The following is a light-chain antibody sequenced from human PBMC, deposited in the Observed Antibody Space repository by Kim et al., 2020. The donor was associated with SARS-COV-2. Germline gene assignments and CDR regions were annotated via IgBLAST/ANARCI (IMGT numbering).Light chain of an antibody. CDR2: DVS. CDR3: SSYTADSTFV. CDR1: GGDIGGFNY. Sequence: GQSITISCAGTGGDIGGFNYVSWYQEHPGKAPKLMIFDVSKRPSGISNRFTGSKSANTASLIISGLQPEDEAYYFCSSYTADSTFVFGTGTKVTVL. J-gene: IGLJ1*01. V-gene: IGLV2-14*03.